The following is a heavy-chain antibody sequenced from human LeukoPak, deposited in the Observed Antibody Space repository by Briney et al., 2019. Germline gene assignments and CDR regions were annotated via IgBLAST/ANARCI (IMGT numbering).Heavy chain of an antibody. CDR2: FYARGNT. J-gene: IGHJ3*02. CDR3: ARELITKADAFDI. V-gene: IGHV4-4*07. D-gene: IGHD1-20*01. CDR1: GGSISNYY. Sequence: PSETLSLTCNVSGGSISNYYWNWIRQPAGKGLEWIGRFYARGNTNYNPSLKSRVTMSVDTSKNQLSLKLTSVTAADTAVYYCARELITKADAFDIWGQGTMVTVSS.